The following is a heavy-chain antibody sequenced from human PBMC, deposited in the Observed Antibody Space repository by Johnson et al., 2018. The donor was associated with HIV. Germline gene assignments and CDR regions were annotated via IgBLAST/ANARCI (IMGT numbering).Heavy chain of an antibody. J-gene: IGHJ3*01. D-gene: IGHD3-22*01. V-gene: IGHV3-30*02. CDR2: IRYDGSNK. CDR1: GFTFSSYG. CDR3: AKASNDYDSSQHSFDV. Sequence: QMMLVESGGGVVQPGGSLRLSCAASGFTFSSYGMHWVRQAPGKGLEWVAFIRYDGSNKYYADSVKGRFTISRDNSKNTLYLQMNSLRAEDTAVYYCAKASNDYDSSQHSFDVWGQGTMVTVSS.